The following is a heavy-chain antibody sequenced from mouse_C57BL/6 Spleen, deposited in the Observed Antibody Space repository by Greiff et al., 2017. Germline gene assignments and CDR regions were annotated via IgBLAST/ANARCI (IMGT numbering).Heavy chain of an antibody. CDR2: IYPGDGDT. CDR1: GYAFSSYW. J-gene: IGHJ4*01. V-gene: IGHV1-80*01. D-gene: IGHD2-12*01. Sequence: QVQLQQSGAELVKPGASVKISCKASGYAFSSYWMNWVKQRPGKGLEWIGQIYPGDGDTNYNGKFKGKATLTADKSSSTAYMQLSSLTSEDSAVYFCARSTYSYDGGYYAMDYWGQGTSVTVSS. CDR3: ARSTYSYDGGYYAMDY.